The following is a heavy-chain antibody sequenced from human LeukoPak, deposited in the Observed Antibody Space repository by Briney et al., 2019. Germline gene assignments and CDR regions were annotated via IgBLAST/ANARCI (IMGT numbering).Heavy chain of an antibody. V-gene: IGHV4-39*01. J-gene: IGHJ4*02. CDR3: ARQVVAVAGTGYFDY. CDR2: IYYSGST. CDR1: GGSISSRSCC. D-gene: IGHD6-19*01. Sequence: PSETLSLTCTVSGGSISSRSCCWGWIRQPPGKGLEWIGTIYYSGSTYYNPSLKSRVTISVDTSKNQFSLRLSSVTAADTAVYFCARQVVAVAGTGYFDYWGQGTLVTVSS.